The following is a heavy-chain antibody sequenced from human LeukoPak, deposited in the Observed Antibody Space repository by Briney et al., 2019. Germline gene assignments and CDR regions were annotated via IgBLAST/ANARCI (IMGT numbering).Heavy chain of an antibody. CDR1: GDSISSSAYY. CDR3: ARQGTNYDASGYFDH. V-gene: IGHV4-39*01. D-gene: IGHD3-16*01. Sequence: SETLSLTCTVSGDSISSSAYYWGWIRQAPGKGLEWIGNVYISGATYYNPSFKSRVTVSMDTSKRQLSLSLSSLTAADTAVYYCARQGTNYDASGYFDHWGQGTLVTVSS. CDR2: VYISGAT. J-gene: IGHJ4*02.